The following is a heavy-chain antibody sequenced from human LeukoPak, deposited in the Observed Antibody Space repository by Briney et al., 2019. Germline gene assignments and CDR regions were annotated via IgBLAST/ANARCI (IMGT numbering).Heavy chain of an antibody. D-gene: IGHD3-9*01. J-gene: IGHJ4*02. CDR2: ISYDGSNK. CDR3: ARPAALVLRYFDWLLSY. CDR1: GFTFSSYG. Sequence: GGSLRLSCAASGFTFSSYGMHWVRQAPGKGLEWVAVISYDGSNKYYADSVKGRFTISRDNSKNTLYLQMNSLRAEDTAVYYCARPAALVLRYFDWLLSYWGQGTLVTVSS. V-gene: IGHV3-30*03.